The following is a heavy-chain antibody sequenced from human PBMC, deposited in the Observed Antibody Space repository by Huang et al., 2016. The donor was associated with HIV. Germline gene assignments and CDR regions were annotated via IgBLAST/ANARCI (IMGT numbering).Heavy chain of an antibody. J-gene: IGHJ5*02. D-gene: IGHD6-13*01. V-gene: IGHV4-39*01. CDR2: IYHSGTT. CDR1: GGSISSSSYY. Sequence: QLQLQESGPGLVKPSEILSLTCTVSGGSISSSSYYWGWIRQPPGKGLEWIGSIYHSGTTYHNPSLKSRVTISVDTARTQFSLKLSSVTAADTAVYYCAAHGRIVGIPAAPLRFDPWGQGTLVTVSS. CDR3: AAHGRIVGIPAAPLRFDP.